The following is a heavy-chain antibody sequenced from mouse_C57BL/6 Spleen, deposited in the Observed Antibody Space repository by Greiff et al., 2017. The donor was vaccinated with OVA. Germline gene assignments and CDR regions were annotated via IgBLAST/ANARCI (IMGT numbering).Heavy chain of an antibody. J-gene: IGHJ3*01. Sequence: QVQLQQSGAELVKPGASVKISCKASGYAFSSYWMNWVKQRPGKGLEWIGQIYPGDGVTNYNGKFKGKATLTADKSSSTAYMQLSSLPSEDSAVYFCARRDGSAWFAYWGQGTLVTVSA. D-gene: IGHD2-3*01. CDR1: GYAFSSYW. CDR3: ARRDGSAWFAY. V-gene: IGHV1-80*01. CDR2: IYPGDGVT.